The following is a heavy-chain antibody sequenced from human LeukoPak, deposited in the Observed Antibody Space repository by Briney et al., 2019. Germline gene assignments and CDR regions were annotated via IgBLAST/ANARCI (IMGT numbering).Heavy chain of an antibody. V-gene: IGHV3-66*01. CDR1: GFTVSSNY. J-gene: IGHJ3*02. CDR3: ARGLLWFGELLNGNAFDI. Sequence: PGGSLRLSCAASGFTVSSNYMSWVRQAPGKGLEWVSVIYSGGSTSYADSVKDRFTISRDNSKNTLYLQMNSLRAEDTAVYYCARGLLWFGELLNGNAFDIWGQGTMVTVSS. CDR2: IYSGGST. D-gene: IGHD3-10*01.